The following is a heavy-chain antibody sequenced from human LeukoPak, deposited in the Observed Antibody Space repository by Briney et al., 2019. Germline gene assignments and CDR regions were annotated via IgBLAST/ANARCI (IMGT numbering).Heavy chain of an antibody. J-gene: IGHJ4*02. CDR2: ISSSGSTI. Sequence: GGSLRLSCAASGFTFSSYGMHWVRQAPGKGLEWVSYISSSGSTIYYADSVKGRFTISRDNAKNTVYLQMNSLRAEDTAVYYCARRAGAYSHPYDYWGQGTLVTVSS. V-gene: IGHV3-48*04. CDR3: ARRAGAYSHPYDY. D-gene: IGHD4/OR15-4a*01. CDR1: GFTFSSYG.